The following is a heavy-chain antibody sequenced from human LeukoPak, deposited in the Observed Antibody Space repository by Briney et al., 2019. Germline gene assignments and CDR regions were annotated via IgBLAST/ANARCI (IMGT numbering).Heavy chain of an antibody. CDR1: GFTFSSYA. D-gene: IGHD6-13*01. J-gene: IGHJ4*02. CDR3: AKYRAYSSSWYNY. Sequence: PGGSLRLSCAASGFTFSSYAMSGVRQAPGKGLEWVSAISGSGGSTYYADSVKGRFTISRDNSKNTLYLQMNSLRAEDTAVYYCAKYRAYSSSWYNYWGQGTLVTVSS. CDR2: ISGSGGST. V-gene: IGHV3-23*01.